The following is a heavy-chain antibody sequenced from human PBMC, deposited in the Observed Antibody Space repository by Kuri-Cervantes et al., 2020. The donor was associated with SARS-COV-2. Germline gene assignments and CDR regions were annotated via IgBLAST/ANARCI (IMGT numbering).Heavy chain of an antibody. D-gene: IGHD6-13*01. CDR2: ISSNGGST. CDR1: GFTFSSYA. V-gene: IGHV3-64*01. CDR3: ARDGGLAAAGKFDY. Sequence: GESLKISCAASGFTFSSYAMHWVRQAPGKGLEYVSAISSNGGSTYYANSVKGRFTISRDNSKNTLYLQMGSLRAEDMAVYYCARDGGLAAAGKFDYWGQGTLVTVSS. J-gene: IGHJ4*02.